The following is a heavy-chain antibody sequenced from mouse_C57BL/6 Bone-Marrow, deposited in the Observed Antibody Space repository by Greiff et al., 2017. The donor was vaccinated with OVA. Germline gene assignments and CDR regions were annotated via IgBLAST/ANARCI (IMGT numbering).Heavy chain of an antibody. J-gene: IGHJ2*01. D-gene: IGHD1-1*01. Sequence: EVQRVESGTVLARPGASVKMSCKTSGYTFTSYWMHWVKQRPGQGLEWIGAIYPGNSDTSYNQKFKGKAKLTAVTSASTAYMELSSLTNEDSAVYYCTRGITTVVATGDFDYWGQGTTLTVSS. CDR2: IYPGNSDT. CDR3: TRGITTVVATGDFDY. CDR1: GYTFTSYW. V-gene: IGHV1-5*01.